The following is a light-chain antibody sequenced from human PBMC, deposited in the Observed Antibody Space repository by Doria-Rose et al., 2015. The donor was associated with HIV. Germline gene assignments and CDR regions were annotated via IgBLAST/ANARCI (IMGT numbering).Light chain of an antibody. CDR1: QSFSSTY. CDR2: DGS. V-gene: IGKV3-20*01. Sequence: TQSPGTLSLSPGERATLSCRASQSFSSTYLAWYQQKPGQAPSLLIYDGSTRATSIPDRFSASGSGTDFTLTINRLEPEDFALYYCHQCGTSWTFGQGTKVEI. J-gene: IGKJ1*01. CDR3: HQCGTSWT.